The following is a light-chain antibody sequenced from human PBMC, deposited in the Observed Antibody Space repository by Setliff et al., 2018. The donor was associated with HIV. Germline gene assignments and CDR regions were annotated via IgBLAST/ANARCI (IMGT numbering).Light chain of an antibody. CDR2: DVT. CDR3: CSYAGSYRYI. V-gene: IGLV2-11*01. Sequence: QSALAQPRSVSGSPGQSVTFSCTGSSSYVGSYDYVSWYQHHPGKAPKLIIYDVTGRPSGVPDRFYGSKSGNTASLTISGLQAEDEADYYCCSYAGSYRYIFGSGTKVTVL. J-gene: IGLJ1*01. CDR1: SSYVGSYDY.